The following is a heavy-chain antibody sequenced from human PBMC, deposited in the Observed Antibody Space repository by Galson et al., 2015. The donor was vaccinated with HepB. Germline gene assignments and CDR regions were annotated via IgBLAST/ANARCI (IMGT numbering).Heavy chain of an antibody. CDR2: ISWNSGSI. V-gene: IGHV3-9*01. J-gene: IGHJ6*02. CDR3: AKDQQVQLERGRYHRAYYGMDV. D-gene: IGHD1-1*01. CDR1: GFTFDDYA. Sequence: SLRLSCAASGFTFDDYAMHWVRQAPGKGLEWVSGISWNSGSIGYADSVKGRFTISRDNAKNSLYLQMNSLRAEDTALYYCAKDQQVQLERGRYHRAYYGMDVWGQGTTVTVSS.